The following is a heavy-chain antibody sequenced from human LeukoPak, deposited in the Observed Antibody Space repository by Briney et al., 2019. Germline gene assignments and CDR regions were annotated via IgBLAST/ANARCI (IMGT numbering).Heavy chain of an antibody. D-gene: IGHD6-13*01. CDR2: VSHDGSNK. J-gene: IGHJ3*02. Sequence: GGSLRLSCIASGFTFSDYPMHWVRQAPGRGLEWMAVVSHDGSNKHYADSVKGRFTISRDNAKNSLYLQMNGLRAEDTAVYYCARVGRAMTAAGFGAFDIWGQGTMVTVSS. CDR3: ARVGRAMTAAGFGAFDI. CDR1: GFTFSDYP. V-gene: IGHV3-30-3*01.